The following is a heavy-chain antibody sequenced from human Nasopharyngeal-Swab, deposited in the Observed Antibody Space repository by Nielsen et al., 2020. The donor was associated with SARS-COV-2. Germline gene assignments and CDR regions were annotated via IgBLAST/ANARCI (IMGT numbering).Heavy chain of an antibody. CDR1: GFTFSSYG. J-gene: IGHJ2*01. CDR2: ISYDGSNK. V-gene: IGHV3-30*18. CDR3: AKRLAGYCSGGSCPRGWYFDL. D-gene: IGHD2-15*01. Sequence: GESLKISCAASGFTFSSYGMHWVRQAPGKGLEWVAVISYDGSNKYYADSVKGRFTISRDNSKNTLYLQMNSLRAEDTAVYYCAKRLAGYCSGGSCPRGWYFDLWGRGTLVTVSS.